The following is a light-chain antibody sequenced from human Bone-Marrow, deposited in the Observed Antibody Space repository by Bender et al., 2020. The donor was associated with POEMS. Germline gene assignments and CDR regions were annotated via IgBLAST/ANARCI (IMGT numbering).Light chain of an antibody. CDR3: QSYDGTNVL. Sequence: NFMLTQADSVSESPGKTVTFSCTGNSVNFPKYYVQWYQQRPGSAPTAVIYEDDQRPSGVPDRFSGSIDSSSNSASLTISGLKTEDEADYYCQSYDGTNVLLGGGTKLTV. CDR1: SVNFPKYY. J-gene: IGLJ2*01. CDR2: EDD. V-gene: IGLV6-57*02.